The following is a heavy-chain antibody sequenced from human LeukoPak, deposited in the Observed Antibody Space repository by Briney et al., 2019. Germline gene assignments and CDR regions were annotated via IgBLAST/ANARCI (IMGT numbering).Heavy chain of an antibody. V-gene: IGHV4-59*01. Sequence: SETLSLTCTVSGGSISSYHWSWIRQPPGKGLEWIGYIYYSGSTNYNPSLKSRVTISVDTSKNQFSLKLSSVTAADTAVYYCARVRHSSGRFDYWGQGTLVTVSS. D-gene: IGHD6-19*01. CDR3: ARVRHSSGRFDY. CDR1: GGSISSYH. J-gene: IGHJ4*02. CDR2: IYYSGST.